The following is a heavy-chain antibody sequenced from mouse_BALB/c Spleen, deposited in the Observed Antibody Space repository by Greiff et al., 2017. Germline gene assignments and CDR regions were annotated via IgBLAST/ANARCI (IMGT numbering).Heavy chain of an antibody. V-gene: IGHV5-17*02. CDR3: ATYGYDLWFAY. D-gene: IGHD2-2*01. CDR1: GFTFSSFG. CDR2: ISSGSSTI. Sequence: DVKLQESGGGLVQPGGSRKLSCAASGFTFSSFGMHWVRQAPEKGLEWVAYISSGSSTIYYADTVKGRFTISRDNPKNTLFLQMTSLRSEDTAMYYCATYGYDLWFAYWGQGTLVTVSA. J-gene: IGHJ3*01.